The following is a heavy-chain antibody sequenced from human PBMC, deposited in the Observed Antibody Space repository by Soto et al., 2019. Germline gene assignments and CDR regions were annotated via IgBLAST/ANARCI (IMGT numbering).Heavy chain of an antibody. D-gene: IGHD4-17*01. V-gene: IGHV3-21*01. CDR3: TRSDYGDAPGY. Sequence: GGSLRLSCAASGFTFSSYSMNWVRQAPGKGLEWVSSITSNGNFLYYADAVRGRFTISRDNPKASLSLEMNNLRAEDTAVYYCTRSDYGDAPGYWGQGTLVTV. CDR1: GFTFSSYS. J-gene: IGHJ4*02. CDR2: ITSNGNFL.